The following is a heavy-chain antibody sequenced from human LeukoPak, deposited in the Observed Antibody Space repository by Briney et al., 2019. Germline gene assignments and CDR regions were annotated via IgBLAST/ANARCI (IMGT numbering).Heavy chain of an antibody. Sequence: SETLSLTCTVSGGSISSSSDYWGWIRQPPGKGLEWIGSIYYSGSTYYNPSLKSRVTISVDTSKNQFSLKLNSVTAADTAVYSCARHSFSSGWKSFDYWGQGTLVTVSS. CDR1: GGSISSSSDY. V-gene: IGHV4-39*01. CDR2: IYYSGST. D-gene: IGHD6-19*01. CDR3: ARHSFSSGWKSFDY. J-gene: IGHJ4*02.